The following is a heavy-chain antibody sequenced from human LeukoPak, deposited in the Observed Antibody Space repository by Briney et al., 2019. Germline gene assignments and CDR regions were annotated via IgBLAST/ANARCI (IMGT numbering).Heavy chain of an antibody. Sequence: GGSLRLSCAASGFTFSSYWMSWVRQAPGKGLEWVANENQDGSEIYYVDSVKGRFIISRDNAKNSLYLQMSGLRVEDTAVYYCARGRDVDSWGQGTLVTVSS. CDR2: ENQDGSEI. J-gene: IGHJ4*02. CDR1: GFTFSSYW. CDR3: ARGRDVDS. V-gene: IGHV3-7*03.